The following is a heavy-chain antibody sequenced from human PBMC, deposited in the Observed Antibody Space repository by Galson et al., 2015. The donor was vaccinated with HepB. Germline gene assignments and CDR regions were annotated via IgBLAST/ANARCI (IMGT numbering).Heavy chain of an antibody. V-gene: IGHV3-33*01. J-gene: IGHJ4*02. CDR1: GFTFSSYG. CDR2: IWYDGSNK. Sequence: SLRLSCAASGFTFSSYGMHWVRQAPGKGLEWVAVIWYDGSNKYYADSVKGRFTISRDNSKNTLYMQMNSLRAEDTAVYYCARPGTTIFGSLDYWGQGTLVTVSS. D-gene: IGHD3-3*01. CDR3: ARPGTTIFGSLDY.